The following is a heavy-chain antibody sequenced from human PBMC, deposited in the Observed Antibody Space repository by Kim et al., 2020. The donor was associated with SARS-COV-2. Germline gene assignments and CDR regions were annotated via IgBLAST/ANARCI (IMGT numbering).Heavy chain of an antibody. V-gene: IGHV3-23*01. J-gene: IGHJ4*02. CDR2: ISGSGGST. CDR3: AKALVVVVPAAKYYFDY. D-gene: IGHD2-2*01. CDR1: GFTFSSYA. Sequence: GGSLRLSCAASGFTFSSYAMSWVRQAPGKGLEWVSAISGSGGSTYYADSVKGRFTISRDNSKNTLYLQMNSLRAEDTAVYYCAKALVVVVPAAKYYFDYWGQGTLVTVSS.